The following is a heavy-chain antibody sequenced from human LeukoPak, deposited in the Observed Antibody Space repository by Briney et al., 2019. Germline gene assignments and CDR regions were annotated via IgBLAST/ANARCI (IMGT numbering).Heavy chain of an antibody. V-gene: IGHV4-59*08. D-gene: IGHD6-19*01. CDR2: IYCSGST. J-gene: IGHJ3*02. CDR1: GGSISTYY. Sequence: SETLSLTCTVSGGSISTYYWSWIRQPPGKGLEWIGNIYCSGSTNYNPSLKSRVTISVDTSKNQFSLKLSSVTAADTAIYYCARPYSSGWRGAFDIWGQETMVTVSS. CDR3: ARPYSSGWRGAFDI.